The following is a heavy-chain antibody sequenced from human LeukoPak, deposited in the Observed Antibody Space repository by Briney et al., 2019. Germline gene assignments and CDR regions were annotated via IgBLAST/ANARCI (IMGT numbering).Heavy chain of an antibody. J-gene: IGHJ6*02. CDR3: ARDSHSMDV. CDR2: IWSDGSNK. Sequence: GGSLRLSCAASGFTFRNYGMHWVRQAPGQGLERVAVIWSDGSNKQYADSVKGRFTISRDNSKNTLYLQMNSLRTEDTAVYYCARDSHSMDVWGQGTTVTVSS. CDR1: GFTFRNYG. V-gene: IGHV3-33*01.